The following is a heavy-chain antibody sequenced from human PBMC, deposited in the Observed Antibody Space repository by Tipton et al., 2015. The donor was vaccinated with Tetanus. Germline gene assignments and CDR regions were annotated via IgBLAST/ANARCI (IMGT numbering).Heavy chain of an antibody. CDR2: ISHSGSA. CDR3: ARSYGDNFLFRLDY. Sequence: TLSLTCTVSGGSINDYYWGWIRQPPGMGLEWIGHISHSGSASYNPSLKSRVTISLDTSKNQFSLTLRSVTAADTAVYYCARSYGDNFLFRLDYWGQGALVTVSS. J-gene: IGHJ4*02. CDR1: GGSINDYY. D-gene: IGHD4-17*01. V-gene: IGHV4-59*01.